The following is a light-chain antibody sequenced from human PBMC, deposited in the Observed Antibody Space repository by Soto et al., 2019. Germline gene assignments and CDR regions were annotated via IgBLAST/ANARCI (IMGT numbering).Light chain of an antibody. V-gene: IGKV1-5*03. CDR2: KAS. CDR1: QSISSW. CDR3: QQYNSWT. J-gene: IGKJ1*01. Sequence: DIQMTQSPSTLSASVVYRVTITCRASQSISSWLAWYQQKPGKAPKLLIYKASSLESGVPSRFSGSGSGTEFTLTISSLQPDDFATYYCQQYNSWTFGQGTKVEIK.